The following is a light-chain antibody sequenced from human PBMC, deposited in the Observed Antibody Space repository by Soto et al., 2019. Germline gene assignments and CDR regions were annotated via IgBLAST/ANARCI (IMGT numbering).Light chain of an antibody. CDR3: SSYTSSTTLDV. J-gene: IGLJ1*01. CDR1: SSDVGGYNY. Sequence: QAVVTQPASVSGSPGQSITISCTGTSSDVGGYNYVSWYQQHPGKAPKLMIYEVSNRPSGVSNRFSGSKSGNTAYLTISGLQAEDEADYHCSSYTSSTTLDVFGTGTKVTVL. V-gene: IGLV2-14*01. CDR2: EVS.